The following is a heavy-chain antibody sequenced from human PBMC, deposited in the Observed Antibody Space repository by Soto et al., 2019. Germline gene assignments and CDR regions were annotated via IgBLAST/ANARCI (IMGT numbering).Heavy chain of an antibody. V-gene: IGHV3-53*01. CDR3: ARVRRGYYGSGSYYFDY. CDR1: GFIVSSSY. J-gene: IGHJ4*02. Sequence: GGSLRLSCAASGFIVSSSYMSWVRQAPGKGLEWVSVFYSGGRTYYAASVKGRFTISRDTSKNTLYLQMNGLRAEDTAVYYCARVRRGYYGSGSYYFDYWGRGPLATVSS. D-gene: IGHD3-10*01. CDR2: FYSGGRT.